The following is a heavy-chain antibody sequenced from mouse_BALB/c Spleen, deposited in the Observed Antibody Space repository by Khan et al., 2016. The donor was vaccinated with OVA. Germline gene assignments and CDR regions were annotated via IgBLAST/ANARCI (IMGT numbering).Heavy chain of an antibody. CDR2: VSTGGGYT. J-gene: IGHJ3*01. CDR1: GFTFSTYG. D-gene: IGHD1-1*01. Sequence: EVQLQESGGDLVKPGGSLKLSCAASGFTFSTYGMSWVRQTPDKRLEWVATVSTGGGYTYYPDSVKGRFTISRDNAKNTLYLQMSGLKSEDTARFYCTRLAYYYDSEGFAYWGQGTLVTVSA. V-gene: IGHV5-6*01. CDR3: TRLAYYYDSEGFAY.